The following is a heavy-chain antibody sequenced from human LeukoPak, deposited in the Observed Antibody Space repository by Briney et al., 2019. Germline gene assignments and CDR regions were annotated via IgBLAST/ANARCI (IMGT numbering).Heavy chain of an antibody. J-gene: IGHJ6*03. V-gene: IGHV4-39*07. CDR1: GGSISSSSYY. Sequence: KPSETLSLTCTVSGGSISSSSYYWGWIRQPPGKGLEWIGSIYHSGSTYYNPSLKSRVTISVDTSKNQFSLKLSSVPAADTAVYYCARQDIVVVVAATPDDYYYYMDVWGKGTTVTVSS. CDR3: ARQDIVVVVAATPDDYYYYMDV. CDR2: IYHSGST. D-gene: IGHD2-15*01.